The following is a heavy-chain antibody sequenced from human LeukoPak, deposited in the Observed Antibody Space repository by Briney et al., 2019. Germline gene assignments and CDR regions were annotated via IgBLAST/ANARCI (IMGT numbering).Heavy chain of an antibody. D-gene: IGHD2-15*01. CDR2: ISYDGSNK. V-gene: IGHV3-30*01. CDR3: AREKDIEVVVAATVPAFDI. J-gene: IGHJ3*02. Sequence: GRSLRLSCAASGFTFSSYAMHWVRQAPGKGLEWVAVISYDGSNKYYADSVKGRFTISRDNSKNTLYLQMNSLRAEDTAVYYCAREKDIEVVVAATVPAFDIWGQGTMVTVSS. CDR1: GFTFSSYA.